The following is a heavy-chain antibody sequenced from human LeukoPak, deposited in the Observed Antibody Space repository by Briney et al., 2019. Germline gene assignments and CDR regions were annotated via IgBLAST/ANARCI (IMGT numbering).Heavy chain of an antibody. CDR1: GFTFSSYA. D-gene: IGHD2-2*02. CDR3: AKDGRGIVVVPAAIRPHAANFDY. Sequence: PGGSLRLSCAASGFTFSSYAMSWVRQAPGKGLEWVSGISGSGGSTYYADSVKGRFTISRDNSKNTLYLQMNSLRAEDTAVYYCAKDGRGIVVVPAAIRPHAANFDYWGQGTLVTVSS. CDR2: ISGSGGST. V-gene: IGHV3-23*01. J-gene: IGHJ4*02.